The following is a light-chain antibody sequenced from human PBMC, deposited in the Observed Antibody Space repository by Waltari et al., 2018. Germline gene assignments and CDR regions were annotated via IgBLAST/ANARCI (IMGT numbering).Light chain of an antibody. CDR2: LGS. V-gene: IGKV2-28*01. Sequence: DIVMTQSPLSLPVTPGEPASISCRSGQSLLHTNGKNYLDWYLQKPGQSPQLLIYLGSNRASGVSDRFSGSGSGTDFTLKISRVEAEDVGVYYCMQVLQTPPDTFGQGTKLEIK. CDR3: MQVLQTPPDT. CDR1: QSLLHTNGKNY. J-gene: IGKJ2*01.